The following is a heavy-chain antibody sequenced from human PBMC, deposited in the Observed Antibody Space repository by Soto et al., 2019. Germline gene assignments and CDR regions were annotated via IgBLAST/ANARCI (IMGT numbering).Heavy chain of an antibody. CDR3: ARVGSSGPAVLNY. CDR1: GYTFTSYA. D-gene: IGHD2-2*01. Sequence: ASVKVSCKASGYTFTSYAMHWVRQAPGQRLEWMGWINAGNGNTKYSQKFQGRVTITRDTSASTAYMELSSLRSEDTAVYYCARVGSSGPAVLNYWGQGTLVTVSS. V-gene: IGHV1-3*01. CDR2: INAGNGNT. J-gene: IGHJ4*02.